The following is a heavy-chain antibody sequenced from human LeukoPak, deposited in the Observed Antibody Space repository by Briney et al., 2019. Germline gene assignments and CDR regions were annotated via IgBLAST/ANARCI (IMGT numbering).Heavy chain of an antibody. CDR1: GFTFSSYA. V-gene: IGHV3-64*01. CDR3: ARGEREFDY. D-gene: IGHD1-1*01. CDR2: ISSNGGST. Sequence: GGSLRLSCAASGFTFSSYAMHWVRQAPGKGLEYVSAISSNGGSTYYANSVKGRFTISRDNSKNTLYLQMGSLRAEDMAVYYCARGEREFDYWGQGTLVNVPS. J-gene: IGHJ4*02.